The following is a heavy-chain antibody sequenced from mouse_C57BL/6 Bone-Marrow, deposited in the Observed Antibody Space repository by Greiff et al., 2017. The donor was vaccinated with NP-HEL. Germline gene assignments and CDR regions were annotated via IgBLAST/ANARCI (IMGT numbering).Heavy chain of an antibody. V-gene: IGHV1-69*01. CDR3: ALGNWYFDV. J-gene: IGHJ1*03. CDR2: IDPSDSYT. CDR1: GYTFTSYW. Sequence: QVQLQQPGAELVMPGASVKLSCKASGYTFTSYWMHWVKQRPGQGLEWIGEIDPSDSYTNYNQKFKGKSTLTVDKSSSTAYMQLSSLTSEDSAVYYCALGNWYFDVWGTGTTVTVSS.